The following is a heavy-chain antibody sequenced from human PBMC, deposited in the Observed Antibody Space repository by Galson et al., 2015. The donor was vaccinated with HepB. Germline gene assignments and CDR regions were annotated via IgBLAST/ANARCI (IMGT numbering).Heavy chain of an antibody. V-gene: IGHV1-24*01. CDR1: GYTLTELS. J-gene: IGHJ4*02. Sequence: SVKVSCKVSGYTLTELSMHWVRQAPGKGLEWMGGFDPEDGETIYAQKFQGRVTMTEDTSTDTAYMELSSLRSEDTAVYYCATPQSSGWFYYFDYWGQGTLVTVSS. D-gene: IGHD6-19*01. CDR3: ATPQSSGWFYYFDY. CDR2: FDPEDGET.